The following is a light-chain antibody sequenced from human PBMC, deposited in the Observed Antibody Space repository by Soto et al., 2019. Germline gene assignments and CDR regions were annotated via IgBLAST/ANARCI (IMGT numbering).Light chain of an antibody. J-gene: IGKJ1*01. CDR3: QQYNSHSRT. CDR1: QTVGTW. Sequence: DIQMTQSPSTLSASVGDTVTITCRASQTVGTWLAWNQHKPGKAPKLLIFDASKLVSGVPSRFSGSGSGSDFTLTISTLQPDDSATYYCQQYNSHSRTFGQGTKVDIK. CDR2: DAS. V-gene: IGKV1-5*01.